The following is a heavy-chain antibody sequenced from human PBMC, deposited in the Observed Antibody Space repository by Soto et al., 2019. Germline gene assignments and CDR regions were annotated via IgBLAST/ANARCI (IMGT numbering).Heavy chain of an antibody. J-gene: IGHJ6*02. CDR3: ARGHSRLRYFAWLLQNHYYYGMDV. CDR2: MNPNSGNT. D-gene: IGHD3-9*01. V-gene: IGHV1-8*01. Sequence: QVQLVQSGAEVKKPGASVKVSCKASGYTFTSYDINWVRQATGQGLEWMGWMNPNSGNTGYAQKFQGRVTMTRNTSISTAYMELSSLRSEDTAVDYCARGHSRLRYFAWLLQNHYYYGMDVWGQGTTVTVSS. CDR1: GYTFTSYD.